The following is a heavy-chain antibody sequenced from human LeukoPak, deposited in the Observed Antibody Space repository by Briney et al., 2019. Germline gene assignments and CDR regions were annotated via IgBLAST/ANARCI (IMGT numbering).Heavy chain of an antibody. D-gene: IGHD1-26*01. CDR1: GGTFSSYA. V-gene: IGHV1-69*06. CDR3: ARVELLLPGYYYYYMDV. Sequence: GSSVEVSCKAPGGTFSSYAISWVRQAPGQGLEWMGGIIPIFGTANYAQKFQGRVTITADKSTSTAYMELSSLRSEDTAVYYCARVELLLPGYYYYYMDVWGKGTTVTVSS. CDR2: IIPIFGTA. J-gene: IGHJ6*03.